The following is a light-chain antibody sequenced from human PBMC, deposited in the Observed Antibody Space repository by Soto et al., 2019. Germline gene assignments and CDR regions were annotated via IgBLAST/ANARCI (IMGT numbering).Light chain of an antibody. Sequence: QSVLTQPPSVSGAPGQTVTIPCTGTSYNIGAGFDVHWYQHLPGTAPKLLIYGTKPRHSWVPDRFYGSKSGTSASLAITGLQAEDDADYSCQSFDTSLGRSVVVGGTKVTVL. J-gene: IGLJ2*01. CDR3: QSFDTSLGRSV. V-gene: IGLV1-40*01. CDR1: SYNIGAGFD. CDR2: GTK.